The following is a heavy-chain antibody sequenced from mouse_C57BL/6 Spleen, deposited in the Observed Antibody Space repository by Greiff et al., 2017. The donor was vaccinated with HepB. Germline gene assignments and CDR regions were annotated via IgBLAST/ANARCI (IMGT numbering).Heavy chain of an antibody. CDR1: GYTFTSYW. Sequence: QVQLQQPGAELVRPGSSVKLSCKASGYTFTSYWMDWVKQRPGQGLEWIGNIYPSDSETHYNQKFKDKATLTVDKSSSTAYMQLSSLTSEDSAVYYGARSDAWFAYWGQGTLVTVSA. CDR2: IYPSDSET. J-gene: IGHJ3*01. V-gene: IGHV1-61*01. CDR3: ARSDAWFAY.